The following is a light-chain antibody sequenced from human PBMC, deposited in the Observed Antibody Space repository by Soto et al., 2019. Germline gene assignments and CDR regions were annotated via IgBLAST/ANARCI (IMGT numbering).Light chain of an antibody. Sequence: DIQMTQSPSSLSASVGDRVTITCRASQTINSYLNWYQQKPGKAPKLLVYTASSLQSGVPSRFSGSGSGTDFTLTINSLQLEDFAIYYCQQGHSSPVTFGQGTRLDIE. CDR2: TAS. V-gene: IGKV1-39*01. CDR1: QTINSY. J-gene: IGKJ5*01. CDR3: QQGHSSPVT.